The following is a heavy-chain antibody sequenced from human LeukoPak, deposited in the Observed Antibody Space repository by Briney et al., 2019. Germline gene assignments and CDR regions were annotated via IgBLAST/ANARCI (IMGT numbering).Heavy chain of an antibody. CDR3: ARTQYCSSTSCYSFDY. V-gene: IGHV4-61*02. CDR1: GGSISSGSYY. Sequence: SETLSLTCTVSGGSISSGSYYWSWIRQPAGKGLEWIGRIYTSGSTNYNPSLKSRVTISVDTSKNQFSLKLSSVTAADTAVYYCARTQYCSSTSCYSFDYWGQGTLVTVSS. J-gene: IGHJ4*02. D-gene: IGHD2-2*01. CDR2: IYTSGST.